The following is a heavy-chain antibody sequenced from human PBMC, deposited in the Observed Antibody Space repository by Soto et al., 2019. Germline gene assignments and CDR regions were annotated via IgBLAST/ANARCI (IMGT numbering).Heavy chain of an antibody. CDR2: IWSDGSNQ. CDR3: AREVKYNRGGNYFGY. CDR1: GFTFSSYG. V-gene: IGHV3-33*01. D-gene: IGHD2-15*01. J-gene: IGHJ4*02. Sequence: QVRLMESGGGVVQPGTSLRLSCVGSGFTFSSYGMHWVRQAPGKGLEWVAVIWSDGSNQYYGDSVKGRFTISRDNSKNTLYLQMDSLRVEDTAVYYCAREVKYNRGGNYFGYWGQGTLVTVSS.